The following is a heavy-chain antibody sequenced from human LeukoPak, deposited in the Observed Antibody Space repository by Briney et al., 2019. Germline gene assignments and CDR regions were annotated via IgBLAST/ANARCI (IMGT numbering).Heavy chain of an antibody. Sequence: SSETLSLTCTVSGGSISSYYSSWIRQPPGKGLEWIGYIYYSGSTNYNPSLKSRVTISVDTSKNQFSLKLSSVTGADTAVYYCASGLGYYFDYWGQGTLVTVSS. CDR2: IYYSGST. J-gene: IGHJ4*02. CDR1: GGSISSYY. V-gene: IGHV4-59*01. CDR3: ASGLGYYFDY.